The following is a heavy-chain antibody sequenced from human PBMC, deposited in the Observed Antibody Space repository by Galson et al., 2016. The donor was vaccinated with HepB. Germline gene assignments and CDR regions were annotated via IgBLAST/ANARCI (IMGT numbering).Heavy chain of an antibody. D-gene: IGHD3-22*01. CDR1: GFTFSSYS. Sequence: SLRLSCAASGFTFSSYSMNWVRQAPGKGLEWVSSISSSSSYIYYADSVKGRFTISRDNAKNSPYLQINSLRAEDTAVYYCARAYHYTLDYWGQGTLVTVSS. V-gene: IGHV3-21*01. J-gene: IGHJ4*02. CDR2: ISSSSSYI. CDR3: ARAYHYTLDY.